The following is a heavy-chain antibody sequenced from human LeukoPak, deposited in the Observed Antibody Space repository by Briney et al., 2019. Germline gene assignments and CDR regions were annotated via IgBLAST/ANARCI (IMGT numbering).Heavy chain of an antibody. V-gene: IGHV3-66*01. J-gene: IGHJ4*02. CDR1: GFTVSSNY. Sequence: GGSLRLSCAASGFTVSSNYMSWVRQAPGKWLEWVSVIYSGGSTYYADSVKGRFTISRDNSKNTLYLQMNSLRAEDTAVYYCARDLARNLGITSLWGQGTLVTVSS. CDR3: ARDLARNLGITSL. CDR2: IYSGGST. D-gene: IGHD7-27*01.